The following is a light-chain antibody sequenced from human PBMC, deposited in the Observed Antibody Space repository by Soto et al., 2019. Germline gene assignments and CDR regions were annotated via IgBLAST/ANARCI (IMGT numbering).Light chain of an antibody. CDR2: GTS. CDR1: QSVSSSF. Sequence: EIVLTQSPGTLSVSPGERATLSCRTSQSVSSSFVAWFQQKPGQAPRLLIFGTSSRATGIPDRFSGSGSETHFTLTINGLEPEDFAMYFCQQYGSSPGTCGQGTKVEIK. CDR3: QQYGSSPGT. J-gene: IGKJ1*01. V-gene: IGKV3-20*01.